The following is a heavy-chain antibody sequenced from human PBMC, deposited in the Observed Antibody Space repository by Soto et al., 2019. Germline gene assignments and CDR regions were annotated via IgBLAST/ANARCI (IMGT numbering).Heavy chain of an antibody. J-gene: IGHJ4*02. CDR3: AKDLVTSSN. V-gene: IGHV3-33*06. Sequence: QVQLVASGGGVVQPGRSLRLSCAASGFTFSSYGMHWVRQAPGKGLEWVAVIWYDGSNKYYADSVKGRFTISRDNSKNTLYMQITSLRADDTAVYYCAKDLVTSSNWGQGTLVTVSS. D-gene: IGHD2-21*02. CDR2: IWYDGSNK. CDR1: GFTFSSYG.